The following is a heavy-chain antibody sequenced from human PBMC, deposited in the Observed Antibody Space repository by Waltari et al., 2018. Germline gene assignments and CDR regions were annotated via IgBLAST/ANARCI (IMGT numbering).Heavy chain of an antibody. CDR2: IYHSGST. CDR1: GYSISSGYY. CDR3: ARGLARLQLRGWFDP. D-gene: IGHD6-13*01. J-gene: IGHJ5*02. V-gene: IGHV4-38-2*01. Sequence: QVQLQESGPGLVKPSETLSLTCAVSGYSISSGYYWGWIRQPPGKGLEWIGSIYHSGSTYYNPSLKSRVTISVDTSKNQFSLKLSSVTAADTAVDYCARGLARLQLRGWFDPWGQGTLVTVSS.